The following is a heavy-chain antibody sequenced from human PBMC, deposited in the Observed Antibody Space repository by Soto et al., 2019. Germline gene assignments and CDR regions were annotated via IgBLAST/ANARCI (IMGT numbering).Heavy chain of an antibody. Sequence: SETLSLTCAVYGGSFSDHYWSWIRQPPGEGLEWIGEINYSGNTNYKPSLKSRVTISVDTSKNQFSLKLSSVTAADTAVYYCARGDGLQSDYLGQGTLVTVSS. CDR3: ARGDGLQSDY. D-gene: IGHD4-4*01. V-gene: IGHV4-34*01. CDR2: INYSGNT. J-gene: IGHJ4*02. CDR1: GGSFSDHY.